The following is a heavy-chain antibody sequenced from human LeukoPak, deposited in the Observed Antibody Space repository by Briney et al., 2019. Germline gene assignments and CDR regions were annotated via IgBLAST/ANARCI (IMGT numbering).Heavy chain of an antibody. CDR1: GFTFSSYA. CDR3: ARDFYSSSSGGSVY. Sequence: PGGSLRLSCAASGFTFSSYAMSWVRQAPGKGLEWVALIWNDGSNKYYADSVKGRFTISRDNSKNTLYLQMNSLRAEDTAVYYCARDFYSSSSGGSVYWGQGSLVTVSS. CDR2: IWNDGSNK. D-gene: IGHD6-6*01. J-gene: IGHJ4*02. V-gene: IGHV3-33*08.